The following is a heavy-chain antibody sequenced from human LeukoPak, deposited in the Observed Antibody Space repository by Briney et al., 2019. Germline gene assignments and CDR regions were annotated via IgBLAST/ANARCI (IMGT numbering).Heavy chain of an antibody. Sequence: KPGGSLRLSCAASGFTFNTYSMNWVRQAPGKGLEWVSSISSSSSHIYYADSVKGRFTISRDNAKNSLYLQMTSLRAEDTAVYYCAKSAYYDSSGPQYFDYWGQGTLVTVSS. CDR1: GFTFNTYS. CDR3: AKSAYYDSSGPQYFDY. CDR2: ISSSSSHI. D-gene: IGHD3-22*01. V-gene: IGHV3-21*01. J-gene: IGHJ4*02.